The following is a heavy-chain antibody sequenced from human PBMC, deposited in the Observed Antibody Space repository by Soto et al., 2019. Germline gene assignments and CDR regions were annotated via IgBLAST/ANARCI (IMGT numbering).Heavy chain of an antibody. D-gene: IGHD3-10*01. CDR3: ARVRRYYGSGSYYCMDV. Sequence: GGSLRLSCAASGFSVSSNYMSWVRKAPGKGLEWVSVIYSGGSTYYADSVKGRFTISRDNSKNTLDLQMNSVRAEDTAVYYCARVRRYYGSGSYYCMDVWGQGTTVTVSS. CDR2: IYSGGST. J-gene: IGHJ6*02. V-gene: IGHV3-53*01. CDR1: GFSVSSNY.